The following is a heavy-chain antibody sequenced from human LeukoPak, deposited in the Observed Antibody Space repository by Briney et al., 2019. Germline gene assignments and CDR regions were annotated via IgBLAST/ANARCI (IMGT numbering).Heavy chain of an antibody. CDR2: VSSSGAAT. J-gene: IGHJ4*02. CDR3: AKPFTQTPYAIGWYTCDS. Sequence: GGSLRLSCAASGFTFSTYAMTWARQAPEKGLEWVSGVSSSGAATYYADSVKGRFTISRDNSRSTLYLHMNSLRADDTAVYYCAKPFTQTPYAIGWYTCDSWGQGTLVTVSS. V-gene: IGHV3-23*01. CDR1: GFTFSTYA. D-gene: IGHD6-19*01.